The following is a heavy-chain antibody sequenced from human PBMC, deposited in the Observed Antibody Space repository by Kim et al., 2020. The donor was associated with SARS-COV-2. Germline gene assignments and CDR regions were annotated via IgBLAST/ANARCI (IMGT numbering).Heavy chain of an antibody. D-gene: IGHD2-15*01. V-gene: IGHV4-39*01. CDR3: ARRTEAGGYFDF. Sequence: SETLSLTCSVSGGHINTSHYYWARIRQPPGKGLEWIGTIYHRGSTYYNPSLKSRVTISVDTSRNQFSLNLASVTAADAAVYYCARRTEAGGYFDFWGQGSPVTVAS. CDR2: IYHRGST. J-gene: IGHJ4*02. CDR1: GGHINTSHYY.